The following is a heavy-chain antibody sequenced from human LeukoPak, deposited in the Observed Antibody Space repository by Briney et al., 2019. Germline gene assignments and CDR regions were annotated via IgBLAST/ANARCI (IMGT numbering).Heavy chain of an antibody. CDR2: ISGSGGST. CDR3: AKVWDSSGYSDY. J-gene: IGHJ4*02. Sequence: GSLRLSCAASGFTFSSYGMSWVRQAPGKGLEWVSAISGSGGSTYYADSVKGRFTISRDNSKNTLYLQMNSLRAEDTAVYYCAKVWDSSGYSDYWGQGTLVTVSS. CDR1: GFTFSSYG. V-gene: IGHV3-23*01. D-gene: IGHD3-22*01.